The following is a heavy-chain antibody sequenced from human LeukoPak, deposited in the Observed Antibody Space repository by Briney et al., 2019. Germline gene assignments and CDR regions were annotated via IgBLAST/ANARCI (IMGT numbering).Heavy chain of an antibody. J-gene: IGHJ4*02. CDR2: IYSGGST. Sequence: GGSLRLSCAASGFTVSSNYMSWVRQAPGKGLEWVSVIYSGGSTYYADSVKGRFTISRDNAKDTLYLQMNGLRAEDTGVYYCAGHHQAYSRTYWGQGTLVTVSS. CDR3: AGHHQAYSRTY. V-gene: IGHV3-53*01. CDR1: GFTVSSNY. D-gene: IGHD6-13*01.